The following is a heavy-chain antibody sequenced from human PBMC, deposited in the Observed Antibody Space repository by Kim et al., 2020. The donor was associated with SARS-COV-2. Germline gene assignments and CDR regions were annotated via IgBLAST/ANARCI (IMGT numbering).Heavy chain of an antibody. J-gene: IGHJ4*02. CDR3: ARGQEDRGWLQFSLYYFDY. CDR1: GFTVSSNY. V-gene: IGHV3-53*01. D-gene: IGHD5-12*01. CDR2: IYSGGST. Sequence: GGSLRLSCAASGFTVSSNYMSWVRQAPGKGLEWVSVIYSGGSTYYADSVKGRFTISRDNSKNTLYLQMNSLRAEDTAVYYCARGQEDRGWLQFSLYYFDYWGQGTLVTVSS.